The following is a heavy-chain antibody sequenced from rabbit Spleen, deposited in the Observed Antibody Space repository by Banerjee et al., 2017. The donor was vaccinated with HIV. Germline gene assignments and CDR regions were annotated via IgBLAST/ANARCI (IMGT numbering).Heavy chain of an antibody. D-gene: IGHD4-2*01. CDR3: ARNTAGYGGALDL. CDR2: INTGSSDST. CDR1: GFSFSSSYW. V-gene: IGHV1S45*01. J-gene: IGHJ4*01. Sequence: QEQLEESGGDLVKPEGSLKLTCTASGFSFSSSYWICWVRQAPGKGLEWIGDINTGSSDSTYYASWAKGRFTISKTSSTTVTLQMTSLTAADTATYFCARNTAGYGGALDLWGPGTLVTVS.